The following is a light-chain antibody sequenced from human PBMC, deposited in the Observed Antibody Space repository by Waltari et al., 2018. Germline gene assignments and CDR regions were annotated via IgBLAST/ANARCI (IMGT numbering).Light chain of an antibody. CDR2: DAS. V-gene: IGKV3-20*01. Sequence: EVVLTQSPGTLSLSPGERATLSCRASQSVSRTLAWYQQTPGQAPRLLIYDASSRATGIPDRFSGGGSGTDFSLTISRLEPEDFAVYYCQKYGSLPATFGQGTKVEIK. J-gene: IGKJ1*01. CDR3: QKYGSLPAT. CDR1: QSVSRT.